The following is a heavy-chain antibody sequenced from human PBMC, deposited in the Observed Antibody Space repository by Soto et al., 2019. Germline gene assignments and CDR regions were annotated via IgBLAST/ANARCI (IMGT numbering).Heavy chain of an antibody. CDR3: AKADGEQWLIPHLDN. CDR2: ISCCGGST. J-gene: IGHJ1*01. Sequence: PGGSLGVACASSVFNFKKFAMGWVRQAPGEGLEWVSGISCCGGSTFYADSVKGRFSLARDDSKNTLSLQLNSLRVEDTAHYYCAKADGEQWLIPHLDNWGQGTKVTVSS. V-gene: IGHV3-23*01. D-gene: IGHD6-19*01. CDR1: VFNFKKFA.